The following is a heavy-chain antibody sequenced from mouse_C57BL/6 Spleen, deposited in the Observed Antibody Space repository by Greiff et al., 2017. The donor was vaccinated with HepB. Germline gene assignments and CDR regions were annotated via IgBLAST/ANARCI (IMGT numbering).Heavy chain of an antibody. CDR2: INPNNGGT. V-gene: IGHV1-18*01. J-gene: IGHJ4*01. CDR3: ARLGLGGSSSYAMDY. CDR1: GYTFTDYN. Sequence: EVKLMESGPELVKPGASVKIPCKASGYTFTDYNMDWVKQSHGKSLEWIGDINPNNGGTIYNQKFKGKATLTVDKSSSPAYMELRSLTSEDTAVYYCARLGLGGSSSYAMDYWGQGTSVTGSS. D-gene: IGHD1-1*01.